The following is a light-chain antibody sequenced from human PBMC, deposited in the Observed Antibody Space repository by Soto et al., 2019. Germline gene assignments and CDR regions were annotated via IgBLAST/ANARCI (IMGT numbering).Light chain of an antibody. V-gene: IGKV1-39*01. CDR2: DAS. CDR1: QTIGKY. Sequence: DIQMTQSPSSLSTSVGDRVTITCRASQTIGKYLNWYQQQPGKVPKLLIYDASYLQSGVPSRFSGSESGTDFTLNISSLQPEDCAIYYCQQSFSIPLTFGGGTTGDI. CDR3: QQSFSIPLT. J-gene: IGKJ4*01.